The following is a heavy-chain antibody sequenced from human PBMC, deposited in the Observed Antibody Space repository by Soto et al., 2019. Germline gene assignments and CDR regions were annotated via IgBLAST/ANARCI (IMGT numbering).Heavy chain of an antibody. CDR3: VRSPQEVVTPNFDY. J-gene: IGHJ4*02. CDR2: MYYSGRL. V-gene: IGHV4-30-4*01. CDR1: GVSISRGGDY. Sequence: QVQLQESGPGLVKPSQTLSLTCTVSGVSISRGGDYWGWVRQPPGKGLEWIGYMYYSGRLYFNPSLRSRLTMSADTSENQFSLRLSSVTAADTAVYYCVRSPQEVVTPNFDYWGQGTLVTVSS. D-gene: IGHD2-21*02.